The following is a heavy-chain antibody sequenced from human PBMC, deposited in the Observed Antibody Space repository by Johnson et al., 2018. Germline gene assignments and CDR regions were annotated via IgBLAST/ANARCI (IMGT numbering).Heavy chain of an antibody. CDR3: ARARSWGIQLYYYYYGMDV. CDR2: IWYDGSNK. V-gene: IGHV3-33*01. CDR1: GFTFSSYG. Sequence: VQLVESGGGVVQPGRSXRLSCAASGFTFSSYGMHWVRQAPGKGLEWVAVIWYDGSNKYYAESVKGRFTISRDNSKNTLNLQMNSLSADDTAVYYWARARSWGIQLYYYYYGMDVWGQGTTVTVSS. J-gene: IGHJ6*02. D-gene: IGHD5-18*01.